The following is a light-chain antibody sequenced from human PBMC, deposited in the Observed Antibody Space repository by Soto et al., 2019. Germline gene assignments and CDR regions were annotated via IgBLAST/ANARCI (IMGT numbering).Light chain of an antibody. Sequence: QSALTQPASVSGSPGQSITISCTGTSSDVGTYNLVSWYQQHPGNAPKLMIYEGNKRPSGVSNRFSGSKSGNTASLTISGLPAEDEGDYYCSSAGGSGTYGVFGGGTKLTVL. J-gene: IGLJ2*01. CDR2: EGN. CDR1: SSDVGTYNL. V-gene: IGLV2-23*01. CDR3: SSAGGSGTYGV.